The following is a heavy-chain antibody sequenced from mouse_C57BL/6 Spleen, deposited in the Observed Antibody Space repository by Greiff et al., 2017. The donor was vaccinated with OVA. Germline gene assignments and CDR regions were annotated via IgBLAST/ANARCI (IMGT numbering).Heavy chain of an antibody. CDR1: GYTFTSYW. CDR3: ATYPY. Sequence: VQLQQPGAEFVMPGASVKLSCKASGYTFTSYWIHWVKQRPGQGLEWIGEIDPSDSYTNYNQKFKGKSTLTVDKSSSTAYMQLSSLTSEDSAVYYCATYPYWGQGTLVTVSA. D-gene: IGHD2-10*01. V-gene: IGHV1-69*01. J-gene: IGHJ3*01. CDR2: IDPSDSYT.